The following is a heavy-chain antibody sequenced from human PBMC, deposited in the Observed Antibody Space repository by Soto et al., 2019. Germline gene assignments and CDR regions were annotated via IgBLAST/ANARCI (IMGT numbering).Heavy chain of an antibody. CDR2: IYYSGST. D-gene: IGHD4-17*01. CDR1: GGSISSGDYY. Sequence: QVQLQESGPGLVKPSQTLSLTCTVSGGSISSGDYYWSWIRQHPGKGLEWIGYIYYSGSTYYNPSLKSRVTISVDTSKNQFSLKLSSVTAADTAVYYCAREAGAEGTTVTCVDVWGKGTTVTVSS. J-gene: IGHJ6*04. CDR3: AREAGAEGTTVTCVDV. V-gene: IGHV4-31*03.